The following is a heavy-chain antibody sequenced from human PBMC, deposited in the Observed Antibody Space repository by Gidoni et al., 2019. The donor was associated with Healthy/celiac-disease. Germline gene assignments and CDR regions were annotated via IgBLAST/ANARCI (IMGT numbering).Heavy chain of an antibody. CDR2: IKSKTDGGTT. J-gene: IGHJ4*02. V-gene: IGHV3-15*01. CDR1: GFTFSNAW. D-gene: IGHD3-9*01. CDR3: TTRVYYDILTGSILFDY. Sequence: EVQLVESGGGLVKPGGSLRLSCAASGFTFSNAWMSWVRQAPGKGLEWVGRIKSKTDGGTTDYAAPVKGRFTISRDDSKNTLYLQMNSLKTEDTAVYYCTTRVYYDILTGSILFDYWGQGTLVTVSS.